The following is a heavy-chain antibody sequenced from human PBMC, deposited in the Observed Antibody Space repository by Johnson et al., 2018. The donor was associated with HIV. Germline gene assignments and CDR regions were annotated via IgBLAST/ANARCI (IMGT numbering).Heavy chain of an antibody. CDR3: AREMVGARGIDDAFDI. CDR2: ISSSGSTV. D-gene: IGHD1-26*01. CDR1: GFTVSDYY. J-gene: IGHJ3*02. V-gene: IGHV3-11*04. Sequence: QVQLVESGGGLIQPGGSLRLSCAASGFTVSDYYMSWIRQAPGKGLEWVSYISSSGSTVYYADSVKGRFTISRDNAKNSLYLQMNSLRAEDTAVYFCAREMVGARGIDDAFDIWGQGTMVTVSS.